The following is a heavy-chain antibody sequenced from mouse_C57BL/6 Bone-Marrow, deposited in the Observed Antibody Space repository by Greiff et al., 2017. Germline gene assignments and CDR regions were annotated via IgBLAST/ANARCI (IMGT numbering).Heavy chain of an antibody. V-gene: IGHV1-69*01. D-gene: IGHD4-1*01. CDR2: IDPSDSYT. CDR1: GYTFTSYW. CDR3: ARRAGRGVDY. J-gene: IGHJ4*01. Sequence: VQLQQPGAELVMPGASVKLSCKASGYTFTSYWMHWVKQRPGQGLEWIGEIDPSDSYTNYNQKFKGKSTLTVDKSSSTAYMQLSSLTSEDSAVYYCARRAGRGVDYWGQGTSVTVSS.